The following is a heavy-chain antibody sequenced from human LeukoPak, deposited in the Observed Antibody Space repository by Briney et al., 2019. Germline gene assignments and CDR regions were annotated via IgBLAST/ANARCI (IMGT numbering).Heavy chain of an antibody. CDR3: ARGGYDFWSGYYQTNDY. J-gene: IGHJ4*02. V-gene: IGHV6-1*01. Sequence: SQTLSLTCAISGDSVSSNSAAWNRIRQSPSRGLEWLGRTYYRSKWYNDYAVSVKSRITINPDTSKNQFSLQLNSVTPEDTAVYYCARGGYDFWSGYYQTNDYWGQGTLVTVSS. D-gene: IGHD3-3*01. CDR1: GDSVSSNSAA. CDR2: TYYRSKWYN.